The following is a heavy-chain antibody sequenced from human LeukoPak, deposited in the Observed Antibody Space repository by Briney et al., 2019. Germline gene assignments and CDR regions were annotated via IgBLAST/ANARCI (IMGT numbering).Heavy chain of an antibody. V-gene: IGHV3-30*02. Sequence: PGGSLRLSCAASGFTFSSYGMHWVRQAPGKGLEWVAFIRYDGSNKYYADSVKGRFTISRDNSKNTLYLQMNSLRAEDTPVYYCARPQRADYYGSGSPDYWGQGTLVTVSS. J-gene: IGHJ4*02. D-gene: IGHD3-10*01. CDR3: ARPQRADYYGSGSPDY. CDR2: IRYDGSNK. CDR1: GFTFSSYG.